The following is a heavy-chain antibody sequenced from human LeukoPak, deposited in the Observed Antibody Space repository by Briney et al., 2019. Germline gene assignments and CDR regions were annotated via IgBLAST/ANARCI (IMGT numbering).Heavy chain of an antibody. J-gene: IGHJ5*02. CDR2: IFSDGST. CDR1: GFTVSSNY. D-gene: IGHD2-21*02. CDR3: ARVMTAITTWFDP. Sequence: GGSLRLSCAASGFTVSSNYVIWVRQAPGMGLEWVSVIFSDGSTYYADSVKGRFTISRDNSKNTLYLQMNNLRAEDTAVYYCARVMTAITTWFDPWGQGTLVTVSS. V-gene: IGHV3-66*01.